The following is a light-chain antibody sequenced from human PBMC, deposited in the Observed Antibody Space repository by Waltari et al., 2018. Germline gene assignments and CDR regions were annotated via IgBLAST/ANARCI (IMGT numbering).Light chain of an antibody. Sequence: EIVTTQSLLSLPVSYVEPVSISSRSRQIVLHSDGYNYLDWYLQKPGQSPQLLIYLGSHRAYGVPDRFSGSGSGTDFTLIIRRVEAEDVGVYYCMQALQTPFTFGPGTKVDIK. CDR2: LGS. CDR3: MQALQTPFT. CDR1: QIVLHSDGYNY. V-gene: IGKV2-28*01. J-gene: IGKJ3*01.